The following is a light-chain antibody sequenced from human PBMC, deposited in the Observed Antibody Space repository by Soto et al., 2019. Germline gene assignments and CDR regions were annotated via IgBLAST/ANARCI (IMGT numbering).Light chain of an antibody. J-gene: IGKJ5*01. Sequence: DIQMTQSPSSLSASVEDRVTITCLASQSIGDLLAWYQQKPGEAPKLLIYKASYLESGVPSRFSGSGSGTDFTLTISRLEPEDFAVYYCQQYGSSLINFGQGTRLEIK. CDR1: QSIGDL. V-gene: IGKV1-5*03. CDR3: QQYGSSLIN. CDR2: KAS.